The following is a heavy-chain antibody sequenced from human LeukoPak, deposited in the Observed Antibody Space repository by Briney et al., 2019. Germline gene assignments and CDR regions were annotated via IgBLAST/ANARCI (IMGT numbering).Heavy chain of an antibody. CDR2: ISSSGSTI. J-gene: IGHJ4*02. CDR3: ARDIYDSSGYYFGVDY. Sequence: PGGSLRLSCAASGFTSSSYSMNWVRQAPGKGLEWVSYISSSGSTIYYADSVKGRFTISRDNAKNSLYLQMNSLRAEDTAVYYCARDIYDSSGYYFGVDYWGQGTLVTVSS. D-gene: IGHD3-22*01. V-gene: IGHV3-48*04. CDR1: GFTSSSYS.